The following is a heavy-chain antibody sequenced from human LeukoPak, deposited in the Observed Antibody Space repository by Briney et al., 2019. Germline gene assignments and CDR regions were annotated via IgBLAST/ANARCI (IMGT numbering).Heavy chain of an antibody. CDR3: ARAPYYYDSSGYFQH. V-gene: IGHV3-48*03. CDR2: ISSSGSTM. Sequence: PGGSLRLSCAASGFTFSSYEMNWVRQAPGKGLEWVSYISSSGSTMHYVDSVKGRFTISRDNAKNSLYLQMNSLRAEDAAVYYCARAPYYYDSSGYFQHWGQGTLVTVSS. J-gene: IGHJ1*01. D-gene: IGHD3-22*01. CDR1: GFTFSSYE.